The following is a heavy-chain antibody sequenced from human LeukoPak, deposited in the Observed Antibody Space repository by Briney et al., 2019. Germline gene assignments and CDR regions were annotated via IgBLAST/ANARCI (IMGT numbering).Heavy chain of an antibody. CDR2: INIGGTT. CDR1: GFPVSSNY. D-gene: IGHD6-13*01. V-gene: IGHV3-66*01. Sequence: GGSLRLSCAASGFPVSSNYMTWVRQAPGKGLEWVSVINIGGTTYYADSVKGRFNISRDNSKNTLNLQMNSLRAEDTAVYYCARAPYSTTWFFDYWGQGTLVTVSS. J-gene: IGHJ4*02. CDR3: ARAPYSTTWFFDY.